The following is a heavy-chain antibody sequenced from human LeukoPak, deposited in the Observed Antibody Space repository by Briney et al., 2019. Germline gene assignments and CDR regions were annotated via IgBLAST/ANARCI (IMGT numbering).Heavy chain of an antibody. V-gene: IGHV3-53*04. Sequence: AGGSLRLSCAASGFTVSSNYMSWVRQAPGKGLEWVSVIYSGGSTYYADSVKGRFTISRHNSKNTLYLQMNSLRAEDTAVYYCASGYDSSGFTPSNWGQGTLVTVSS. D-gene: IGHD3-22*01. CDR3: ASGYDSSGFTPSN. CDR2: IYSGGST. J-gene: IGHJ4*02. CDR1: GFTVSSNY.